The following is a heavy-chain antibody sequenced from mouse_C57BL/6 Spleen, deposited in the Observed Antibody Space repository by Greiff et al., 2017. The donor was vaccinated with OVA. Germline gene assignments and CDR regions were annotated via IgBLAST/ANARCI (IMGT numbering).Heavy chain of an antibody. J-gene: IGHJ2*01. CDR3: TKGYGNYFDY. CDR2: IDPENGDT. CDR1: GFNIKDDY. D-gene: IGHD2-1*01. Sequence: EVKLMESGAELVRPGASVKLSCTASGFNIKDDYMHWVKQRPEQGLEWIGWIDPENGDTEYASKFQGKATITADTSSNTAYLQLSSLTSEDTAVYYCTKGYGNYFDYWGQGTTLTVSS. V-gene: IGHV14-4*01.